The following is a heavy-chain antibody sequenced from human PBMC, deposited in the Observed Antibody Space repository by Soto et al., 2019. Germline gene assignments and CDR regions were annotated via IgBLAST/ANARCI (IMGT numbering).Heavy chain of an antibody. CDR3: AKGRPGASGFAP. Sequence: SETLSLTCTVSGGSVSSGDYYWSWIRQPPGKGLEWIGCIYYSGSTYYNPSLKSRVTISVDTSKNQFSLKLSSVTAADTAVYYGAKGRPGASGFAPGGQGTLVTFP. CDR2: IYYSGST. D-gene: IGHD2-2*01. J-gene: IGHJ5*02. CDR1: GGSVSSGDYY. V-gene: IGHV4-30-4*01.